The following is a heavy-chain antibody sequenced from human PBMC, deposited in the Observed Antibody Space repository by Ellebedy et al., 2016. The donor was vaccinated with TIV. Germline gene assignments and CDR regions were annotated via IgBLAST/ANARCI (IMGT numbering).Heavy chain of an antibody. CDR1: GFTFSSYS. CDR2: INSDGSST. CDR3: AIPVAAAENWFDP. D-gene: IGHD6-13*01. J-gene: IGHJ5*02. V-gene: IGHV3-74*01. Sequence: GESLKISXAASGFTFSSYSMNWVRQAPGKGLVWVSRINSDGSSTSYADSVKGRFTISRDNAKNTLYLQMNSLRAEDTAVYYCAIPVAAAENWFDPWGQGTLVTVSS.